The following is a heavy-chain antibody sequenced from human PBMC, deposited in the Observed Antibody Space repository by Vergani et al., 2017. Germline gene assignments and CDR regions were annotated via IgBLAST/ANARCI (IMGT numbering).Heavy chain of an antibody. J-gene: IGHJ2*01. CDR1: GFTFSSYW. V-gene: IGHV3-7*01. CDR3: ARHRKLAVAGYFYWYFDL. Sequence: EVQLVESGGGLVQPGGSLRLSCAASGFTFSSYWMSWVRQAPGKGLEWVANIKQDGSEKYYVDSVKGRFTISRDNAKNSLYLQMNSLRAEDTAVYYCARHRKLAVAGYFYWYFDLWGRGTLVTVSS. CDR2: IKQDGSEK. D-gene: IGHD6-19*01.